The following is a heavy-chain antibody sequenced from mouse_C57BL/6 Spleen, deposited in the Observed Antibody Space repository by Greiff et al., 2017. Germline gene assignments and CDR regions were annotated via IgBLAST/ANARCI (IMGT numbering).Heavy chain of an antibody. Sequence: VQLQQPGAELVRPGSSVKLSCKASGYTFTSYWMHWVKQRPIQGLEWIGNIDPSDSETHYNQKFKDKATLTVDKSSSTAYMQLSSLTSEDSAVYYCARDYYGSWGYWGQGTTLTVSS. CDR1: GYTFTSYW. D-gene: IGHD1-1*01. V-gene: IGHV1-52*01. CDR2: IDPSDSET. CDR3: ARDYYGSWGY. J-gene: IGHJ2*01.